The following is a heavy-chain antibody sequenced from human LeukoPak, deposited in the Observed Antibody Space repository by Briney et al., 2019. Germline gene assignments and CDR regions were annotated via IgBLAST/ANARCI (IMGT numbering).Heavy chain of an antibody. CDR1: GFTFSSYS. CDR3: AKGSWIQLWYFDY. Sequence: GGSLRLSCAASGFTFSSYSMNWVRQAPGKGLEWVSSISSSSSYIYYADSVKGRFTISRDNSKNTLYLQMNSLRAEDTAVYYCAKGSWIQLWYFDYWGQGTLVTVSS. D-gene: IGHD5-18*01. CDR2: ISSSSSYI. V-gene: IGHV3-21*04. J-gene: IGHJ4*02.